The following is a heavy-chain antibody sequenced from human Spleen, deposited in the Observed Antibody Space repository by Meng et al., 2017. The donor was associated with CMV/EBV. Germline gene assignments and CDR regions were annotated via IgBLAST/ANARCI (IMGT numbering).Heavy chain of an antibody. CDR3: AKGHYYGSGSYCDY. V-gene: IGHV1-2*02. D-gene: IGHD3-10*01. J-gene: IGHJ4*02. Sequence: ASVKVSCKASGYTFTGYYIHWVRQAPGQGLEWMGWINPNSGGTNYAQKFQGRVTMTRDTSISTAYMELSRLRSDDTAVYYCAKGHYYGSGSYCDYWGQGTLVTVSS. CDR2: INPNSGGT. CDR1: GYTFTGYY.